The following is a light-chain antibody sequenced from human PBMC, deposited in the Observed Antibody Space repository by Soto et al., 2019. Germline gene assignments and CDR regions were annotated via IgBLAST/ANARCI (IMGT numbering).Light chain of an antibody. CDR1: QSVGNNY. CDR2: TAS. Sequence: EIVLTQSPGTVSLSPGERATLSCRASQSVGNNYLAWYQQKPGQAPRLLIYTASIRATGIPDRFSGSGSGTDFTLTISRLEPEDFAVYYCQQYSSSPLTFGGGTKVDIK. CDR3: QQYSSSPLT. V-gene: IGKV3-20*01. J-gene: IGKJ4*01.